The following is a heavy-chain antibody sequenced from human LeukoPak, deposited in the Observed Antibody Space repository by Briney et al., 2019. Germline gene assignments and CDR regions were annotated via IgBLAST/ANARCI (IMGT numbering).Heavy chain of an antibody. D-gene: IGHD5-24*01. CDR1: GGSISSYY. Sequence: PSETLSLTCTVSGGSISSYYWSWIRQPPGKGPEWIGYIYYSGSTNYNPSLKSRVTISVDTSKNQFSLKLSSVTAADTAVYYCARHDVEMATTIDYWGQGTLVTVSS. CDR3: ARHDVEMATTIDY. V-gene: IGHV4-59*08. J-gene: IGHJ4*02. CDR2: IYYSGST.